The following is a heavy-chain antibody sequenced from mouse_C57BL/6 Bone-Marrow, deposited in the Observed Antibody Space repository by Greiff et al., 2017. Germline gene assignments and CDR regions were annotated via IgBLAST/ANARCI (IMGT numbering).Heavy chain of an antibody. CDR1: GFSLTSYG. CDR3: AKNGGYYDWYFDV. Sequence: VQLKESGPGLVQPSQSLSITCTVSGFSLTSYGVHWVRQSPGKGLEWLGVIWRGGSTDYNAAFMSRLSITKDNSKSQVFFKMNSLQADDTAIYXCAKNGGYYDWYFDVWGTGTTVTVSS. D-gene: IGHD2-3*01. V-gene: IGHV2-5*01. CDR2: IWRGGST. J-gene: IGHJ1*03.